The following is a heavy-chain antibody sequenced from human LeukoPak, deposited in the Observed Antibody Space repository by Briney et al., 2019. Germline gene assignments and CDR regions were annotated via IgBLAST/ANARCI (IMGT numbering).Heavy chain of an antibody. Sequence: GGSLRLSCAAPGFTFSSYWMHWVRQAPGKGLVWVSRINSDGSSTSYADSVKGRFTISRDNAKNTLYLQMNSLRAEDTAVYYCARGGTVLRYFDWFPGMDVWGKGTTVTVSS. D-gene: IGHD3-9*01. CDR2: INSDGSST. V-gene: IGHV3-74*01. CDR1: GFTFSSYW. CDR3: ARGGTVLRYFDWFPGMDV. J-gene: IGHJ6*03.